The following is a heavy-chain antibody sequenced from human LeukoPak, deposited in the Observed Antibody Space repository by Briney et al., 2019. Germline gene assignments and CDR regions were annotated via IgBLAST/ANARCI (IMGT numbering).Heavy chain of an antibody. J-gene: IGHJ4*02. CDR1: GYIFTGYY. V-gene: IGHV1-2*02. CDR2: INPNGGAT. D-gene: IGHD3-16*01. Sequence: ASVKVSCKASGYIFTGYYLFWVRQAPAPGLEWMRWINPNGGATRYAQKFQGRVTLTRDTSIRTTYMELSSLTSDDTAVYYCARDERYSDADHHYPDLGYWGQGTLVTVSS. CDR3: ARDERYSDADHHYPDLGY.